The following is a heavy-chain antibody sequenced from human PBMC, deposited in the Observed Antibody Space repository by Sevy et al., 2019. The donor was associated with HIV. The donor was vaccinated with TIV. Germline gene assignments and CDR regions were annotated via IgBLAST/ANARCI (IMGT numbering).Heavy chain of an antibody. Sequence: SETLSLTCTVSGGSISSYYWSWIRQPPGKGLEWIGYIYYSGSTNYNPSLKSRVTISVDTSKNQFSPKLSSVTAADTAVYYCARGGVAVAGTFDYWGQGTLVTVSS. V-gene: IGHV4-59*01. CDR3: ARGGVAVAGTFDY. D-gene: IGHD6-19*01. CDR1: GGSISSYY. CDR2: IYYSGST. J-gene: IGHJ4*02.